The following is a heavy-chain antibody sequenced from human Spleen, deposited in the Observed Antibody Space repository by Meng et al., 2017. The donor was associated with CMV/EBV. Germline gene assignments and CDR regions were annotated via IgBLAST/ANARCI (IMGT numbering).Heavy chain of an antibody. CDR3: AKGGYYYDSSAYYEGPDY. V-gene: IGHV3-9*01. J-gene: IGHJ4*02. CDR2: ISWNSGSR. D-gene: IGHD3-22*01. Sequence: WIRQPPGKGLEWVSGISWNSGSRGYVDSVKGRFTISRDNAKNSLYLHMNSLRVEDTALYYCAKGGYYYDSSAYYEGPDYWGQGTLVTVSS.